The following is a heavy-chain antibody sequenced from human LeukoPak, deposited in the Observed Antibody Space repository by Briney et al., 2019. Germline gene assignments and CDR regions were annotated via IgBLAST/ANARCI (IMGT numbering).Heavy chain of an antibody. J-gene: IGHJ4*02. V-gene: IGHV3-30*14. CDR3: ARSNWDIVVVPAAVPFDY. CDR2: ISYDGSNK. Sequence: GGSLRLSCAASGFTFSSYAMHWVRQAPGKGLEGVAVISYDGSNKYYADSVKGRFTISRDNSKNTLYLQMNSLRAEDTAVYYCARSNWDIVVVPAAVPFDYWGQGTLVTVSS. CDR1: GFTFSSYA. D-gene: IGHD2-2*02.